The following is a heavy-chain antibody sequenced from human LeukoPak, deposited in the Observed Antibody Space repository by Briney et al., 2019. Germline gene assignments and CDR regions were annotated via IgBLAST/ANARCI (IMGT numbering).Heavy chain of an antibody. J-gene: IGHJ4*02. Sequence: ASVKVSCKASGGTFSSYAISWVRQAPGQGLEWMGRIIPILGIANYAQKFQGRVTITADKSTSTAYMELSSLRSEDTAVYYCARDEIVGAPLDYWGQGTLVTVSS. CDR3: ARDEIVGAPLDY. V-gene: IGHV1-69*04. D-gene: IGHD1-26*01. CDR2: IIPILGIA. CDR1: GGTFSSYA.